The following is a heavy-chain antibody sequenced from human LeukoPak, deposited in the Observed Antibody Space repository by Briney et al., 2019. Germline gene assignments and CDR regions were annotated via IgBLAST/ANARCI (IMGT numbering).Heavy chain of an antibody. J-gene: IGHJ6*02. D-gene: IGHD6-13*01. Sequence: GESLKISCKGSGYSFTSCWIGWVRQMPGKGLEWMGIIYPGDSDTRYSPSLQGQVTISADKSISTAYLQWSSLKASDTAMYYWARAGEYSSSWYDGFRRGDYGMDVWGQGTTVTVSS. V-gene: IGHV5-51*01. CDR1: GYSFTSCW. CDR2: IYPGDSDT. CDR3: ARAGEYSSSWYDGFRRGDYGMDV.